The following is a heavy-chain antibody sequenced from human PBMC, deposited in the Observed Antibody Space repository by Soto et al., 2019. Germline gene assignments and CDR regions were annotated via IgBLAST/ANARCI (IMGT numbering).Heavy chain of an antibody. V-gene: IGHV1-8*01. Sequence: QVQLVQSGAEVKKPGASVKVSCKASGYTFTNYDIHWVRQATGQGLEWIGWMNPSSGETGYAQKFRGRVAMTRDTSISTVYMELSSLGSEVTAVYYCARGPAYSSAFLPFDYWGPGTLVTASS. J-gene: IGHJ4*02. D-gene: IGHD6-19*01. CDR1: GYTFTNYD. CDR3: ARGPAYSSAFLPFDY. CDR2: MNPSSGET.